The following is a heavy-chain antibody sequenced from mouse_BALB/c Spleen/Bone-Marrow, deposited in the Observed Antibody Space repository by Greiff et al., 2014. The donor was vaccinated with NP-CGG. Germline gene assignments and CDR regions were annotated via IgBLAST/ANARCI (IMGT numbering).Heavy chain of an antibody. V-gene: IGHV2-6-4*01. CDR3: AKLDGNYGYYFDY. CDR2: IWGGGST. Sequence: VKLVESGPGLVAPSQSLSITCTVSGFSLSRYSVHWVRQPLGKSLEWLGMIWGGGSTDYNSALKSRLSISKDNSKSQVFLKMNSLQTDDTAMYYCAKLDGNYGYYFDYWGQGTTLTVSS. CDR1: GFSLSRYS. D-gene: IGHD2-1*01. J-gene: IGHJ2*01.